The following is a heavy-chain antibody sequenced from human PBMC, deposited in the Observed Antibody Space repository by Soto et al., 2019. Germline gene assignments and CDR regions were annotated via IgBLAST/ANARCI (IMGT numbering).Heavy chain of an antibody. CDR2: ISGSGGST. CDR3: AKEYRYCSGGSCYFLFDY. Sequence: GGSLRLSCAASGFTFSSYAMSWVRQAPGKGLEWVSAISGSGGSTYYADSVKGRFTISRDNSKNTLYLQMNSLRAEDTAVYYCAKEYRYCSGGSCYFLFDYWGQGTLVTVSS. CDR1: GFTFSSYA. V-gene: IGHV3-23*01. D-gene: IGHD2-15*01. J-gene: IGHJ4*02.